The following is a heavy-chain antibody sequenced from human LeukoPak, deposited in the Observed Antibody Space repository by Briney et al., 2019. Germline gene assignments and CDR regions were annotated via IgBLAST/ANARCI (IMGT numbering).Heavy chain of an antibody. V-gene: IGHV3-7*01. CDR1: GFTFSSYW. J-gene: IGHJ4*02. CDR2: IKQDGSEK. D-gene: IGHD6-13*01. Sequence: GGSLRLSCAASGFTFSSYWMSWVRQAPGKGLEWVANIKQDGSEKYYVDSVKGRFPISRDNAKNSLYLQMNSLRAEDTAVYYCARDHGGAAAGTPPPNDYWGQGTLVTVSS. CDR3: ARDHGGAAAGTPPPNDY.